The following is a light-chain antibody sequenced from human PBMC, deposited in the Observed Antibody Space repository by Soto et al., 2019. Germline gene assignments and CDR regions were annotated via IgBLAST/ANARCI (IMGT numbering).Light chain of an antibody. Sequence: EIVLTQSPATLSLSPGERATLSCRASQSINRHLAWYRQKPGQAPRLLIYDASNRATGIPARFSGSGSGTDFTLTISSLEPEDFGVYYCQQRSNWPPVTFGGGTQVESK. CDR3: QQRSNWPPVT. J-gene: IGKJ4*01. V-gene: IGKV3-11*01. CDR2: DAS. CDR1: QSINRH.